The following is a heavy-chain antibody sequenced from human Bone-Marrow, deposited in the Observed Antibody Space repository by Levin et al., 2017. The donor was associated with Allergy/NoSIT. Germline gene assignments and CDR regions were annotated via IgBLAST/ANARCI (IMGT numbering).Heavy chain of an antibody. Sequence: KWSGPTLVKPTQTLTLTCSFSGFSLSTSGVGVGWIRQPPGKALECLALIYWDDDKRYTPSLKSRLTITKDTSKNQVVLTMINMDPVDTGTYYCAHRRMHYGDWDEGYFDLWGRGTLVTVSS. V-gene: IGHV2-5*02. J-gene: IGHJ2*01. CDR1: GFSLSTSGVG. D-gene: IGHD4-17*01. CDR3: AHRRMHYGDWDEGYFDL. CDR2: IYWDDDK.